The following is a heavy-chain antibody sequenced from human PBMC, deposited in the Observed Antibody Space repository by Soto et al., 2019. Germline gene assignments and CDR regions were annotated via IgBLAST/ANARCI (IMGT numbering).Heavy chain of an antibody. V-gene: IGHV3-73*01. J-gene: IGHJ4*02. Sequence: EVQLEESGGGLVQPGGSLKLSCAASGFTFSNSAVHWVRQASGKGLEWVGRVRSKGNNYATAYTESVKGRFTISRDDSKNTAYLQMNSLKTEDTAVYYCSALSYNSGWHYCGQGTLVTVSS. D-gene: IGHD6-19*01. CDR3: SALSYNSGWHY. CDR2: VRSKGNNYAT. CDR1: GFTFSNSA.